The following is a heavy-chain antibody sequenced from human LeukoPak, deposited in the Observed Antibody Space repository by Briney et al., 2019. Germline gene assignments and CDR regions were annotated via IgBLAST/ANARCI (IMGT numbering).Heavy chain of an antibody. CDR2: INQDGSQK. CDR3: ARADWDTAMIDY. CDR1: GFTFKNYW. J-gene: IGHJ4*02. D-gene: IGHD5-18*01. V-gene: IGHV3-7*01. Sequence: GGSLRLSCTSSGFTFKNYWMAWVRQAPGKGLEWVANINQDGSQKYYVDSVRGRFTISRDNSKNSLDLQMNSLRAEDTAVYYCARADWDTAMIDYWGQGTLVTVSS.